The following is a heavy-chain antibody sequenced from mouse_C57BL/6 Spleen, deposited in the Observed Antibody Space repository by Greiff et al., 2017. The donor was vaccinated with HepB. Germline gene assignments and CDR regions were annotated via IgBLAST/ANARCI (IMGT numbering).Heavy chain of an antibody. V-gene: IGHV1-15*01. Sequence: LKQSGAELVRPGASVTLSCKASGYTFTDYEMHWVKQTPVHGLEWIGAIDPETGGTAYNQKFKGKAILTADKSSSTAYMELRSLTSEDSAVYYCTREVWDYFDYWGQGTTLTVSS. J-gene: IGHJ2*01. CDR3: TREVWDYFDY. CDR2: IDPETGGT. CDR1: GYTFTDYE. D-gene: IGHD4-1*01.